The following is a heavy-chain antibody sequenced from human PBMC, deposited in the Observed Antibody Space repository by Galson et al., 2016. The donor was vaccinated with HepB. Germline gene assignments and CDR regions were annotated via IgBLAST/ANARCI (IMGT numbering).Heavy chain of an antibody. Sequence: SETLSLTCTVSGDSISSASYYWGWIRQAPGEGLEWVGITYYSGSTFYNPSLKSRVTISVGASSNQFSLTFKSVTATDTAVYFRVGSSGQWVNYFDFWGRGTLVIVSS. CDR1: GDSISSASYY. CDR3: VGSSGQWVNYFDF. D-gene: IGHD3-22*01. J-gene: IGHJ4*02. CDR2: TYYSGST. V-gene: IGHV4-39*01.